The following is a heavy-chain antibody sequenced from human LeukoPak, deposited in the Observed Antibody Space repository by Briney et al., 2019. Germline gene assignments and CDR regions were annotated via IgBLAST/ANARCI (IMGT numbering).Heavy chain of an antibody. CDR3: ASIRLGYCSGGSCYYDS. D-gene: IGHD2-15*01. Sequence: GGSLRLSCAASGFTFSSYEMNWVRQAPGKGLGWVSVIYSGGSTYYADSVKGRFTISRDNSKNTLYLQMNSLRAEDTAVYYCASIRLGYCSGGSCYYDSWGQGTLVTVSS. CDR2: IYSGGST. J-gene: IGHJ4*02. V-gene: IGHV3-53*01. CDR1: GFTFSSYE.